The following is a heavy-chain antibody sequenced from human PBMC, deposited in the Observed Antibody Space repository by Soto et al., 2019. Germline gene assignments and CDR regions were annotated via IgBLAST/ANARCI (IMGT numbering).Heavy chain of an antibody. CDR2: ISAYNGNT. CDR3: ARGLDSSSFPIPSNWFDP. J-gene: IGHJ5*02. Sequence: AASVKVSCKASCYTFTSYGISWVRQAPLQVLEWMVWISAYNGNTNYAQKLQGRVTMTTDTSTSTAYMELRSLGSDDTAVYYCARGLDSSSFPIPSNWFDPWGQGTLVTVSS. D-gene: IGHD6-6*01. CDR1: CYTFTSYG. V-gene: IGHV1-18*01.